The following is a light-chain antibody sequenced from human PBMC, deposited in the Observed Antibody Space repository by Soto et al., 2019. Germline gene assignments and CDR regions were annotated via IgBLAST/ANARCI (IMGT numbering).Light chain of an antibody. CDR2: AAS. CDR3: QQLNSYPRAP. V-gene: IGKV1-9*01. Sequence: IQLTQSPSSLSASVGDRVTITCRASQGISSYLAWYQQKRGKAPKLLIYAASTLQSGVPSRFSGSGSGTDFTLSVSSLQPEDFATYYCQQLNSYPRAPFGPGTKVDIK. J-gene: IGKJ3*01. CDR1: QGISSY.